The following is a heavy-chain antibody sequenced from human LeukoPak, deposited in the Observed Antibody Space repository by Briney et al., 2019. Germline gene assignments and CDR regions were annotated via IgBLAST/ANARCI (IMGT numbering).Heavy chain of an antibody. CDR2: ISGSGGST. CDR3: ANGLQGYCSSTSCSNFDY. D-gene: IGHD2-2*01. J-gene: IGHJ4*02. Sequence: GGSLRLSCAASGFTFSSYAMSWVRQAPGKGLEWVSAISGSGGSTYDADSVKGRFTISRDNSKNTLYLQMSSLRAEDTAVYYCANGLQGYCSSTSCSNFDYWGQGTLVTVSS. V-gene: IGHV3-23*01. CDR1: GFTFSSYA.